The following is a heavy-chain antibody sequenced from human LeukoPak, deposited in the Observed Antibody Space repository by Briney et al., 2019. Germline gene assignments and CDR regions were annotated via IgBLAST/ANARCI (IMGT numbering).Heavy chain of an antibody. V-gene: IGHV3-23*01. Sequence: GGSLRLSCLTSGFTLSTNAMSWVRQAPGKGLEWISGISGSGASTYYADSVKGRFTISRDNSKKTLYLQMNSLRAEDTAVYYCAKVWATVSSDAFDIWGQGTMVTVSS. D-gene: IGHD4-17*01. CDR2: ISGSGAST. CDR3: AKVWATVSSDAFDI. CDR1: GFTLSTNA. J-gene: IGHJ3*02.